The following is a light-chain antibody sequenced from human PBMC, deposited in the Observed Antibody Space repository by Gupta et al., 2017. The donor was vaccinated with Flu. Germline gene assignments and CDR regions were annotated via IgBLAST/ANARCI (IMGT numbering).Light chain of an antibody. J-gene: IGLJ3*02. CDR2: EVMKEHI. Sequence: QSALTQPASVSGSRGQSTAISCTGTSSDIGGYNYVSWYQQHPGKAHKLLIYEVMKEHINGRSGLSNRGAGSKAAKAALTNTSAHEADEDAYYYCTSYTTSDTRVFGGGTKLTVL. CDR1: SSDIGGYNY. V-gene: IGLV2-14*01. CDR3: TSYTTSDTRV.